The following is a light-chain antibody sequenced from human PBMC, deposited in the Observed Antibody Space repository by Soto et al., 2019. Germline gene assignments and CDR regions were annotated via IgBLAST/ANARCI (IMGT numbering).Light chain of an antibody. Sequence: EIVLTQSPGTLSLSPGERATLSCRASQSVSSSYLAWYQQKPGQAPRLLIYGASSRATGIPDRFSGSGSGTAFTLTISRLEPEVFAVFYCQQYGSSPNTFGQGTKLEIK. CDR3: QQYGSSPNT. CDR2: GAS. CDR1: QSVSSSY. J-gene: IGKJ2*01. V-gene: IGKV3-20*01.